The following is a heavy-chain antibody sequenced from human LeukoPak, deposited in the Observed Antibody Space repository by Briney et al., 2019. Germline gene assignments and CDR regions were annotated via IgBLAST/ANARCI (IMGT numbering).Heavy chain of an antibody. CDR1: GYTFTSYD. CDR3: ARRSDDYDSSAYYH. Sequence: ASVKVSCKTSGYTFTSYDLKWVRQATGQGLEWMGWVNPNSGNTGYAQKFQGRVTMTMDSSISTAYMELSSLRSEDTAVYYCARRSDDYDSSAYYHWGQGTLVTVSS. CDR2: VNPNSGNT. V-gene: IGHV1-8*01. J-gene: IGHJ4*02. D-gene: IGHD3-22*01.